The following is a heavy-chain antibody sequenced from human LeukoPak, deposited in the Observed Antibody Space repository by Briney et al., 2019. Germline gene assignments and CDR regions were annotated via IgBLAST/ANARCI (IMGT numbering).Heavy chain of an antibody. CDR3: AREFSYYDSSGSDY. CDR1: GFTFSSYA. CDR2: ISYDGSNK. Sequence: GGSLRLSCAASGFTFSSYAMHWVRQAPGKGLEWVSVISYDGSNKYYADSVKGRFTISRDNSKTTLYLQMNSLRAEDTAVYYCAREFSYYDSSGSDYWGQGTLVTVSS. D-gene: IGHD3-22*01. J-gene: IGHJ4*02. V-gene: IGHV3-30-3*01.